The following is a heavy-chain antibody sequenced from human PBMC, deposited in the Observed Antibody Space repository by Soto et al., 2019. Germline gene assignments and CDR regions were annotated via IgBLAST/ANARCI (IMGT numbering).Heavy chain of an antibody. D-gene: IGHD3-3*01. CDR3: ARDLYDFWSGYDLEYYFDY. V-gene: IGHV3-30-3*01. Sequence: GGSLRLSCAASGFTFSSYAMHWVRQAPGKGLEWVAVISYDGSNKYYADSVKGRFTISRDNSKNTLYLQMNSLRAEDTAVYYCARDLYDFWSGYDLEYYFDYWGQGTLVTVSS. CDR1: GFTFSSYA. J-gene: IGHJ4*02. CDR2: ISYDGSNK.